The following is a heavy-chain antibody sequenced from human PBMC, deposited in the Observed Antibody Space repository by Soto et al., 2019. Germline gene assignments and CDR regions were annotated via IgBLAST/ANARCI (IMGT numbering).Heavy chain of an antibody. CDR2: ISAYNGNT. J-gene: IGHJ4*02. V-gene: IGHV1-18*01. D-gene: IGHD1-1*01. CDR1: GYTFTSNG. Sequence: QVQLVQSGGEVKKPGASVKVSCKASGYTFTSNGISWVRQAPGQGLEWMGWISAYNGNTNSAQNLQGRVTMTTDTSTKTAYMELRSLRSDDTAVYYCAIIKGTTFDFDHWGQGTLVTVSS. CDR3: AIIKGTTFDFDH.